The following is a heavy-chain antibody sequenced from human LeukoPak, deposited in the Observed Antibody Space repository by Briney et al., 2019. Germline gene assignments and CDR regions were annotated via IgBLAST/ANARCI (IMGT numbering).Heavy chain of an antibody. Sequence: GGSLRLFCAASGFTFGNAWMNWVRQAPGKGLEWVSRIKTKQDGGTTDYATPVKGRFTISRDDSRNTLYLQMNSLRTDDTAIYYCTAIREYCDSAGCYSPYFYYYMDVWGKGTTVAVSS. CDR2: IKTKQDGGTT. CDR3: TAIREYCDSAGCYSPYFYYYMDV. J-gene: IGHJ6*03. D-gene: IGHD2-15*01. CDR1: GFTFGNAW. V-gene: IGHV3-15*01.